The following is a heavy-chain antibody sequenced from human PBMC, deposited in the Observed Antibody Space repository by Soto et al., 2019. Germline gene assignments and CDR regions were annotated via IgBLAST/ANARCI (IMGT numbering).Heavy chain of an antibody. CDR1: GAYVSSGTYY. Sequence: TLSLTCTVSGAYVSSGTYYWSWIRQTPGKGLEWIGDIYFSGSTKYNPSLQSRVTISVDTSNNQFSLKLGSVTAADTAVYFCSRGPPRVHWFDPWGQGTLVTVSS. CDR3: SRGPPRVHWFDP. V-gene: IGHV4-61*01. J-gene: IGHJ5*02. CDR2: IYFSGST.